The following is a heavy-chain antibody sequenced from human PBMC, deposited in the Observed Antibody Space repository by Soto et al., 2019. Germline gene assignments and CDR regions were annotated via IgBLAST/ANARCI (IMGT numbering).Heavy chain of an antibody. J-gene: IGHJ1*01. CDR3: ARAQQQLVNRYFQH. D-gene: IGHD6-13*01. CDR1: GGSVSSGSYY. V-gene: IGHV4-61*01. CDR2: IYYSGST. Sequence: QVQLQESGPGLVKPSETLSLTCTVSGGSVSSGSYYWSWIRQPPGKGLEWIGYIYYSGSTNYNPSLKSRVTISVDTSKNQFCLKLSSVTAADTAVYYCARAQQQLVNRYFQHWGQGTLVTVSS.